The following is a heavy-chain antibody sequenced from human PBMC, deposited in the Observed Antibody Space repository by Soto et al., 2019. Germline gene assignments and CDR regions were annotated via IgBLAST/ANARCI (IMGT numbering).Heavy chain of an antibody. CDR3: ARGDTAMAFDY. V-gene: IGHV3-53*01. Sequence: PGGSLRLSCAASGFTVSSNYMSWVRQVPGKGLEWVSVIYSGGSTYYADSVKGRFTISRDNSKNTLYLQMNSLRAEDTAVYYCARGDTAMAFDYWGPGTLVTVPQ. J-gene: IGHJ4*02. CDR2: IYSGGST. D-gene: IGHD5-18*01. CDR1: GFTVSSNY.